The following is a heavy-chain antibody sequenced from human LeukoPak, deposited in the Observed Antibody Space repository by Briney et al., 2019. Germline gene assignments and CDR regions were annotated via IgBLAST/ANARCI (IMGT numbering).Heavy chain of an antibody. V-gene: IGHV3-23*01. D-gene: IGHD6-19*01. CDR1: GFTFNKYA. Sequence: GGSLRLSCTASGFTFNKYAMGWLRQPPGKGLEWVSLISTSGRTHYADSVKGRFNISRDSSKNTLYLQMNTLRVDDTAIYYCAKDLDSSGSYESPGDYWGQGTQVTVSS. CDR2: ISTSGRT. J-gene: IGHJ4*02. CDR3: AKDLDSSGSYESPGDY.